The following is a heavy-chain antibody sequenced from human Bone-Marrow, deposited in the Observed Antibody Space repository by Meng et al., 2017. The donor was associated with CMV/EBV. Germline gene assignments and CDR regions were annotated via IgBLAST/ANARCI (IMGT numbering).Heavy chain of an antibody. Sequence: SETLSLTCAGYGGSFSGYHWSWIRQPPGKGLEWIGEVYHSGGTNYDPSLKRRVTISLDMSKNHFSLKLSSVTAADTGVYYCASQNFWSGDAYWGQGRLVTVSS. CDR3: ASQNFWSGDAY. J-gene: IGHJ4*02. CDR2: VYHSGGT. CDR1: GGSFSGYH. D-gene: IGHD3-3*01. V-gene: IGHV4-34*01.